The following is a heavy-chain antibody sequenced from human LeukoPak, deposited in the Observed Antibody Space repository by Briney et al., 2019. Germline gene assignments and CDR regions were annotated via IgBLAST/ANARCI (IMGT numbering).Heavy chain of an antibody. CDR1: GFTLSNYA. J-gene: IGHJ4*02. CDR3: AKDVHIVVVIAMYFDY. V-gene: IGHV3-23*01. CDR2: ISGSGGRT. Sequence: GGSLRLSSAASGFTLSNYAMSWVRQAPGKGLEWVSAISGSGGRTYYAHSVKGRFTISRDNSKNTLYLQMNSLRAEDTAVYYCAKDVHIVVVIAMYFDYWGQGTLVTVSS. D-gene: IGHD2-21*01.